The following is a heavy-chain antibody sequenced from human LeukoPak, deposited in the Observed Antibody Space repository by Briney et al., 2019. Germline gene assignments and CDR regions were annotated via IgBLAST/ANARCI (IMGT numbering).Heavy chain of an antibody. D-gene: IGHD3-10*01. CDR1: GYIFPDYW. Sequence: GESLKTPCQVPGYIFPDYWIARVPQIPGQGLGSMGIFNPADSDTPYSPFFQGQVTISADKSHSPVYLQWSSLEASDTGMYYVVRQSRDGSKTRGYYFDHWGQGTLVTVSS. V-gene: IGHV5-51*01. J-gene: IGHJ4*02. CDR3: VRQSRDGSKTRGYYFDH. CDR2: FNPADSDT.